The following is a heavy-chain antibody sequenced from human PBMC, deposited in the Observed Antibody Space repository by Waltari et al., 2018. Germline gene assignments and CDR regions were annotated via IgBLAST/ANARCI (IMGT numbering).Heavy chain of an antibody. V-gene: IGHV4-61*09. D-gene: IGHD3-22*01. CDR3: ARIPGGNYGSSGYSYRVSYYCGMDV. Sequence: VQPQESGPGLVTPSQTLSLTSTASGGLISSGSYYRSWIRAPAGIGLDWIGYIFTSGSTNYNPSLTDRSRISVDTSKYQCSLKLNCVTAAGTAEYYCARIPGGNYGSSGYSYRVSYYCGMDVWGQGTTVTVSS. CDR1: GGLISSGSYY. CDR2: IFTSGST. J-gene: IGHJ6*02.